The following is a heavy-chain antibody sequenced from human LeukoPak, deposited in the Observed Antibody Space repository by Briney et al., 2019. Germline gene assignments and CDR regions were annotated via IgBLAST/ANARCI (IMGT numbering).Heavy chain of an antibody. J-gene: IGHJ6*03. Sequence: ASVKVSCKASGYTFTNYAMNWVRQAPGQGLEWMGWINTNTGNPTYAKGFTGRIVFSLDTSVSTAKLQISRLTAKETAVYYCARSGCSWSYYARYYYYYMDVWGKGTTVTVSS. CDR3: ARSGCSWSYYARYYYYYMDV. V-gene: IGHV7-4-1*02. CDR1: GYTFTNYA. D-gene: IGHD3-10*02. CDR2: INTNTGNP.